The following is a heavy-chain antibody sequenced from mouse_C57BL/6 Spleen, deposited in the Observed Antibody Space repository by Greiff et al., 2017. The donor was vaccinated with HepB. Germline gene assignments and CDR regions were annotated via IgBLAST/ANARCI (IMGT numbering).Heavy chain of an antibody. Sequence: VKLQQPGAELVKPGASVKLSCKASGYTFTSYWMQWVKQRPGQGLEWIGEIDPSDSYTNYNQKFKGKATLTVDTSSSTAYMQLSSLTSEDSAVYYCARSDDSFDYWGQGTTLTVSS. CDR1: GYTFTSYW. CDR2: IDPSDSYT. V-gene: IGHV1-50*01. D-gene: IGHD2-4*01. J-gene: IGHJ2*01. CDR3: ARSDDSFDY.